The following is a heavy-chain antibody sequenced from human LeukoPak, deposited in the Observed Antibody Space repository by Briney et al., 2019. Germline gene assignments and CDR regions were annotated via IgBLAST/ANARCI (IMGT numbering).Heavy chain of an antibody. J-gene: IGHJ4*02. CDR3: TRGPSGSDY. CDR2: INPSSGGT. CDR1: GYTFTDYF. V-gene: IGHV1-2*06. D-gene: IGHD3-10*01. Sequence: ASVRVSCKTSGYTFTDYFVHWVRQAPGQGLEWMGRINPSSGGTNYAQKFQGRVTMTRDTSINTAYMDLSSLRSDDTAVYYCTRGPSGSDYWGQGTLVTVSS.